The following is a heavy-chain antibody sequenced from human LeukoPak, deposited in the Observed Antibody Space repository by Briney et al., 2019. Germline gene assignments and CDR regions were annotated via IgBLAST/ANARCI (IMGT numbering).Heavy chain of an antibody. CDR2: IKPDGSEK. CDR3: ARDPSAGSES. D-gene: IGHD6-25*01. Sequence: SGGSLRLSCATSGFSFSSYAMSWVRQAPGKGLEWVANIKPDGSEKNYVDSVKGRFTISRDNAKSSLYLQMNSLRVEDTAVYYCARDPSAGSESWGQGTLVTVSS. J-gene: IGHJ4*02. V-gene: IGHV3-7*01. CDR1: GFSFSSYA.